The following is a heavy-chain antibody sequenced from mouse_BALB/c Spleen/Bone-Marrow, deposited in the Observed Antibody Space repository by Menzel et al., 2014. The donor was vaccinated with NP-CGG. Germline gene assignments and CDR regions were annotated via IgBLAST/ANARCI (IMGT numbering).Heavy chain of an antibody. J-gene: IGHJ3*01. V-gene: IGHV1S56*01. Sequence: QVQLQQSGPELVKPGASVRISCKASGYTFTNYYIHWVKQRPGQGLEWIGWIYPGNVNTKYNEKFKDKATLTADKSSSTAYMQFSSLTSEDSAVYFCARFSSGYQAWFAYWGQGTLSLSLQ. D-gene: IGHD3-1*01. CDR1: GYTFTNYY. CDR2: IYPGNVNT. CDR3: ARFSSGYQAWFAY.